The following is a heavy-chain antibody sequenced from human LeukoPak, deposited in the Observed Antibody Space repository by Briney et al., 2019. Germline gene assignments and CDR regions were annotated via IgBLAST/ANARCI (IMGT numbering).Heavy chain of an antibody. V-gene: IGHV4-34*01. Sequence: SETLSLTCAVYGGSFSSYYWSWIRQPPGKWLEWIGEINHSVSTNYNPSLKSRVTISVDTSKNQFSLKLSSVTAADTAVYYCAREGCSSTRCYRLGYWGQGTLVTVSS. D-gene: IGHD2-2*01. J-gene: IGHJ4*02. CDR1: GGSFSSYY. CDR2: INHSVST. CDR3: AREGCSSTRCYRLGY.